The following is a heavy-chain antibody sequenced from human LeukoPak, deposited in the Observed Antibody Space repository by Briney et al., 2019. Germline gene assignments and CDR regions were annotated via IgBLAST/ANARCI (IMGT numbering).Heavy chain of an antibody. CDR2: INPSGGST. CDR1: GYTFTSYY. J-gene: IGHJ4*02. CDR3: AREPEGYYFDY. V-gene: IGHV1-46*01. D-gene: IGHD1-14*01. Sequence: ASVKVSCKASGYTFTSYYMHWVRQAPGQGLEWMGIINPSGGSTSYAQKFQGRVTMARDMSTSTVYMELSSLRSEDTAVYYCAREPEGYYFDYWGQGTLVTVSS.